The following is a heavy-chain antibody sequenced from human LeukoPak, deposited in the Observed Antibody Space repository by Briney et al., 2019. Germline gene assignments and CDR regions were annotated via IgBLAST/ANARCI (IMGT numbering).Heavy chain of an antibody. D-gene: IGHD6-19*01. CDR1: GGSINSHY. Sequence: SETLSLTCAVSGGSINSHYWGWIRQPPGKGLQWIGDIYYTGKINYNPSLKSRVTITLDTSKDHLSLSLTSVLAADTAIYYCVRRDTGWNYFDYWGQGILVTVSS. J-gene: IGHJ4*02. CDR2: IYYTGKI. V-gene: IGHV4-59*08. CDR3: VRRDTGWNYFDY.